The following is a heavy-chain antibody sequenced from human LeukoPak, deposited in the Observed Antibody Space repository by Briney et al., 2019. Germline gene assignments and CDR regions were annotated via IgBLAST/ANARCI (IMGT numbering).Heavy chain of an antibody. Sequence: ASVKVSCKASGYTFTSYYIHWVRQAPGQGLEWMGIINPSGGSTSYAQKFQGRVTMTRDTSTSTVYMELSSLRSEDTAVYYCARDNSVGDVAWWFDPWGQGTLVTVSS. V-gene: IGHV1-46*01. CDR3: ARDNSVGDVAWWFDP. J-gene: IGHJ5*02. CDR1: GYTFTSYY. CDR2: INPSGGST. D-gene: IGHD1-26*01.